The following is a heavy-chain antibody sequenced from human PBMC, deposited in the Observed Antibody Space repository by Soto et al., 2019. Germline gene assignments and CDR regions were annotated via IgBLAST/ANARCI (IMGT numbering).Heavy chain of an antibody. Sequence: QVQLVQSGAEVKKPGSSVQVSCKASGGTFSSYTISWVRQAPGQGLEWMGRIIPIFGIANYAQKFQGRVTTTADKSTSTAYMELSSLTSEDTAVYYWADLVLADTGMDVWGQGTTVTVS. CDR3: ADLVLADTGMDV. V-gene: IGHV1-69*02. J-gene: IGHJ6*02. CDR2: IIPIFGIA. CDR1: GGTFSSYT. D-gene: IGHD2-15*01.